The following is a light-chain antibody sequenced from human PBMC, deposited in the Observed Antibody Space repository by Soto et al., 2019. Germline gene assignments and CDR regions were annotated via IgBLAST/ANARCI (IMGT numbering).Light chain of an antibody. V-gene: IGLV1-40*01. CDR1: NIGAGYD. CDR3: QSYGNSLNWE. J-gene: IGLJ3*02. Sequence: QSVLTQPPSVSGAPGQRVTISCSNIGAGYDVHWYQQLPGTAPKLLIYANINRPSGVPDRFSGSKSGTSASLAITGLQAEDEADYYCQSYGNSLNWEFGGGTKLTVL. CDR2: ANI.